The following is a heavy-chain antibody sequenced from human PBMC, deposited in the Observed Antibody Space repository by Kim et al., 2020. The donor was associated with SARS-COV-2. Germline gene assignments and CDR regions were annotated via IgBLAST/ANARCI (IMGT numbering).Heavy chain of an antibody. CDR3: AILWFGELLDLY. CDR2: INPNSGGT. V-gene: IGHV1-2*02. Sequence: ASVKVSCKASGYTFKGYYIHWVRQAPGQGLECMGWINPNSGGTKYEQKFQGRVTMTRDTSISTTYMELSRLKSDDTAVYYCAILWFGELLDLYWGQGTVVTVSS. D-gene: IGHD3-10*01. J-gene: IGHJ4*02. CDR1: GYTFKGYY.